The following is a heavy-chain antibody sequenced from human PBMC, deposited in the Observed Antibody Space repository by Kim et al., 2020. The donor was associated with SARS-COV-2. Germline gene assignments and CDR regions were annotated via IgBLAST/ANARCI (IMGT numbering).Heavy chain of an antibody. CDR3: ARVPPNDYGDYDYYYYGMDV. CDR2: IIPIFGTA. Sequence: SVKVSCKASGGTFSSYAISWVRQAPGQGLEWMGGIIPIFGTANYAQKFQGRVTITADESTSTAYMELSSLRSEDTAVYYCARVPPNDYGDYDYYYYGMDVWGQGTTVTVSS. J-gene: IGHJ6*02. CDR1: GGTFSSYA. D-gene: IGHD4-17*01. V-gene: IGHV1-69*13.